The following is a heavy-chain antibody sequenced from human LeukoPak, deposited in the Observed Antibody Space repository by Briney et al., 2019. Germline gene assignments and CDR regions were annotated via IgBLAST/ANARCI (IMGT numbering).Heavy chain of an antibody. D-gene: IGHD3-22*01. CDR2: IIPIFGTA. J-gene: IGHJ4*02. CDR3: ARGINYYDSSGYYYHGPLDY. CDR1: GYTFTSYG. Sequence: SVKVSCKASGYTFTSYGISWVRQAPGQGLEWMGGIIPIFGTANYAQKFQGRVTITADKSTSTAYMELSSLRSEDTAVYYCARGINYYDSSGYYYHGPLDYWGQGTLVTVSS. V-gene: IGHV1-69*06.